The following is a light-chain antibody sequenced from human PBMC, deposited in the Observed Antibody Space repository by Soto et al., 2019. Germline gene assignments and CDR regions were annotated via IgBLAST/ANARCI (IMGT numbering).Light chain of an antibody. CDR1: QSVSSY. J-gene: IGKJ4*01. Sequence: EIVLTQSPATLSLSPGERATLSCRASQSVSSYLAWYQQKPGQAPRLLIYDASRRATGIPDRFSGSGSGTDFTLTISRLEPEDFAVYYCRQYGTSLGLAFGGGTKVDIK. CDR3: RQYGTSLGLA. CDR2: DAS. V-gene: IGKV3-20*01.